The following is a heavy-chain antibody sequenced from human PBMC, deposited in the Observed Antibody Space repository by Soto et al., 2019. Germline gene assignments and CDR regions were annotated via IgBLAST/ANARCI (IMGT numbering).Heavy chain of an antibody. CDR1: GYTFTNYG. Sequence: QVQLVQSGAEVKQPGASVKVSCKASGYTFTNYGFTWVRQAPGQGLEWMGWISTYNGNTKYAQQVQGRLTMTTDTSTSTANMELTSLRSDDTAVYYCARTTVTASYYYMDVGGKGTTVTVS. J-gene: IGHJ6*03. D-gene: IGHD4-17*01. CDR2: ISTYNGNT. V-gene: IGHV1-18*01. CDR3: ARTTVTASYYYMDV.